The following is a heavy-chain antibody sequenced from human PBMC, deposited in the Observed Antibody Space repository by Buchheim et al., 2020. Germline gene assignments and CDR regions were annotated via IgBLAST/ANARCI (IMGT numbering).Heavy chain of an antibody. CDR2: IFHSGTT. D-gene: IGHD1-26*01. J-gene: IGHJ6*02. V-gene: IGHV4-4*02. CDR1: GGSISSGYW. Sequence: QVQLRESGPGLVKPSGTLSLTCAVSGGSISSGYWWSWVRQSPGKGLQWIGEIFHSGTTNYNPSLKRRVNISLDRSKSHFCLNLNSVTAADTAVYYCVGGGATVYGMDVWGQGTT. CDR3: VGGGATVYGMDV.